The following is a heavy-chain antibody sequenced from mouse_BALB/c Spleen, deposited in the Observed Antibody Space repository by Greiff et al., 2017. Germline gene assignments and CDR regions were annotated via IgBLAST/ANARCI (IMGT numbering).Heavy chain of an antibody. V-gene: IGHV2-5-1*01. CDR1: GFYLTDYG. J-gene: IGHJ1*01. CDR2: IWRGGST. CDR3: AKNDYFDF. Sequence: QVQLQQSGPSLVQPSQTLSLTCTASGFYLTDYGVHWVRQSPGKGLEWLGVIWRGGSTDYNAAFMSRLSTTKDNSKSQVFFKMNSLQADDTAIYYCAKNDYFDFWGAGTTVTVSS.